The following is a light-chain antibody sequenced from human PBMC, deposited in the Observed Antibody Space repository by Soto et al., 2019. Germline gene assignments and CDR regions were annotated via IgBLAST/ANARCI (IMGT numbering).Light chain of an antibody. CDR3: SSYTGSSTAV. V-gene: IGLV2-14*01. J-gene: IGLJ1*01. CDR2: EVR. Sequence: QSALTQPRSVSGSPGHSVTLSCTGTSSDVGGYNYISWYQQHPGKAPKLMIYEVRNRPSGVSNRFSGSKSGNTASLTISGLQAEDEADYYCSSYTGSSTAVFGTGTKVTVL. CDR1: SSDVGGYNY.